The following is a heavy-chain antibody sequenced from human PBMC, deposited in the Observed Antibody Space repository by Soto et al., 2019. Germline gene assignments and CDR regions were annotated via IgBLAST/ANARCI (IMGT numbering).Heavy chain of an antibody. D-gene: IGHD3-16*02. Sequence: SETLSLTCAVYGGSFSGYYWSWIRQPPGKGLERIGEINHSGSTNYNPSLKSRVTISVDTSKNQFSLKLRSVTAADTAVYYCARGKLSDYVWGSYRYHFDYWGQGTVVTVSS. J-gene: IGHJ4*02. CDR3: ARGKLSDYVWGSYRYHFDY. CDR2: INHSGST. CDR1: GGSFSGYY. V-gene: IGHV4-34*01.